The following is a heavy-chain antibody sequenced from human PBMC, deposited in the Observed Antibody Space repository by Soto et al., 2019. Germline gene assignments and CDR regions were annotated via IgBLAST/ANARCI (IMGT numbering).Heavy chain of an antibody. J-gene: IGHJ5*02. CDR3: ARPYCDSTSCYTDWFDP. D-gene: IGHD2-2*02. CDR1: GYSFSPYD. V-gene: IGHV1-8*01. CDR2: VNPKSGNT. Sequence: QVQLVQSGAEVKKPGASVKVSCKASGYSFSPYDINWVRQAAGQGLEWMGWVNPKSGNTDYAQRFRGRVTMTSNTSICTAYMELSALTPEDTAVYYCARPYCDSTSCYTDWFDPWGQGTLVTVSS.